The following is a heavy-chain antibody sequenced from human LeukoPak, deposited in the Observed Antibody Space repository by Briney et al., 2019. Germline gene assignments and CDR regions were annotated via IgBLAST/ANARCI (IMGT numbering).Heavy chain of an antibody. CDR1: GYTFTRYY. Sequence: GASVKVSCKASGYTFTRYYIHWVRQAPGQGLEWMGTINPSGGSTSYAQKFQGRLTVTRDMSTCTVYMELSSLGSEDTAVYYCARDRGVLRYFDWLFEFDYWGQGTLVTVSS. J-gene: IGHJ4*02. D-gene: IGHD3-9*01. CDR2: INPSGGST. CDR3: ARDRGVLRYFDWLFEFDY. V-gene: IGHV1-46*01.